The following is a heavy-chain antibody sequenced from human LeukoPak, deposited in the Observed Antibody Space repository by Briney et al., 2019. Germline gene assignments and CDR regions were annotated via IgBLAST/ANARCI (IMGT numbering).Heavy chain of an antibody. V-gene: IGHV3-30-3*01. Sequence: GRSLRLSCAASGFTFSSYAMHWVRQAPGKGLEWVAVISYDGSNKYYADSVKGRFTIPRDNSKNTLYLQMNSLRAEDTAVYYCARDGYEGEGWGYYFDYWGQGTLVTVSS. CDR1: GFTFSSYA. D-gene: IGHD5-12*01. J-gene: IGHJ4*02. CDR2: ISYDGSNK. CDR3: ARDGYEGEGWGYYFDY.